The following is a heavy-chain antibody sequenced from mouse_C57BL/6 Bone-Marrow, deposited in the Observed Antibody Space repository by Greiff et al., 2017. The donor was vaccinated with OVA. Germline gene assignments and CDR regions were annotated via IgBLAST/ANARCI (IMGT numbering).Heavy chain of an antibody. CDR1: GYTFTSYW. J-gene: IGHJ4*01. CDR2: IYPGSGST. CDR3: ARYPCYSNFYAMDY. V-gene: IGHV1-55*01. Sequence: QVQLQQSGAELVKPGASVKMSCKASGYTFTSYWITWVKQRPGQGLEWIGDIYPGSGSTNYNEKFKSKATLTVDTSSSTAYMQLSSLTSEDSAVYYCARYPCYSNFYAMDYWGQGTSVTVSS. D-gene: IGHD2-5*01.